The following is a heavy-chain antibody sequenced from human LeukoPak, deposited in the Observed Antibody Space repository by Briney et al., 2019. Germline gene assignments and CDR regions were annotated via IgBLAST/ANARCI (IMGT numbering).Heavy chain of an antibody. Sequence: SSETLSLTCAVYGGSFSAYYWSWIRQPPGKGLEWIGEINHSGSTNYNPSLKSRVTISVDTSKNQFSLKLSSVTAADTAVYYCARGPRGSGWYQWGYHYYGMDVWGQGTTVTVSS. CDR2: INHSGST. V-gene: IGHV4-34*01. CDR1: GGSFSAYY. J-gene: IGHJ6*02. CDR3: ARGPRGSGWYQWGYHYYGMDV. D-gene: IGHD6-19*01.